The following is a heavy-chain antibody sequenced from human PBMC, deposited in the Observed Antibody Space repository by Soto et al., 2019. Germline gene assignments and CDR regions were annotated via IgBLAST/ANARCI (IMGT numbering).Heavy chain of an antibody. CDR1: GFTFSSYS. CDR2: ISSSSSYI. V-gene: IGHV3-21*01. D-gene: IGHD2-15*01. Sequence: GGSLRLSCAASGFTFSSYSMNWVRQAPGKGLGWVSSISSSSSYIYYADSVKGRFTISRDNAKNSLYLQMNGLRAEDTAVYYCAGGLSGPQTRVDYWGQGTLVTVSS. J-gene: IGHJ4*02. CDR3: AGGLSGPQTRVDY.